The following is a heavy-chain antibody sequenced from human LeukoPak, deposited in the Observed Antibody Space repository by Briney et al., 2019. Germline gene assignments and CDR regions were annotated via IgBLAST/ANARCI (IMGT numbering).Heavy chain of an antibody. J-gene: IGHJ6*02. CDR2: IYRDGSS. Sequence: GGSLRLSCVASGLSVSSNYMSWVRQAPGKGLEWVSVIYRDGSSYYAESVKGRFTISRDNSKNTLYIQMNSLRAEDTAIYYCAREVVTRQDLDVWSQGTTVTVSS. CDR1: GLSVSSNY. D-gene: IGHD2-15*01. CDR3: AREVVTRQDLDV. V-gene: IGHV3-66*01.